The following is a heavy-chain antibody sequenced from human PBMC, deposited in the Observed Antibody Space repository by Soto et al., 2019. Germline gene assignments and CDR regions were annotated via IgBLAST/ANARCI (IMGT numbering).Heavy chain of an antibody. CDR1: GFTFSSYA. CDR2: ISGSGGST. CDR3: RRSPDLYYYYSDV. Sequence: EVQLLESGGGLVQPGGSLRLSCAASGFTFSSYAMSWVRQAPGKGLEWVSAISGSGGSTYYADSVQGRFTISRDNSKNTLSLQMNILRAEDTAVYYCRRSPDLYYYYSDVWGKGTTGTFSS. J-gene: IGHJ6*03. V-gene: IGHV3-23*01.